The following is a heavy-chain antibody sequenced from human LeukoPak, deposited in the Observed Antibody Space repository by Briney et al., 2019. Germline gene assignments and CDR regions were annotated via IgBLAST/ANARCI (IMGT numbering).Heavy chain of an antibody. Sequence: GGSLRLSCGASGFTFDDYAMHWVRQAPGKGLEWVSCISWNSGSIGYADSVKGRFTISRDNAKNSLYLQMNSLRAEDTALYYCAKGSRSFVVVPAASFDYWGQGTLVTVSS. J-gene: IGHJ4*02. D-gene: IGHD2-2*01. CDR3: AKGSRSFVVVPAASFDY. CDR1: GFTFDDYA. CDR2: ISWNSGSI. V-gene: IGHV3-9*01.